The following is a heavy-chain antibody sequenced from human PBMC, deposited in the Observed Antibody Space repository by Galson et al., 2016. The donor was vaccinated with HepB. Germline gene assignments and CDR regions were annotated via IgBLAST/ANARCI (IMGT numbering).Heavy chain of an antibody. CDR1: GFTFDDYA. J-gene: IGHJ6*02. Sequence: SLRLSCAASGFTFDDYAMSWVRQTPGKGLEWVSTISSNSRTIDYADSVKGRFTIFRDNAENSLHLQMDSLKTEDTALYYCAKDRGNLNYYQLYGMDVWGQGTIVTVSS. CDR2: ISSNSRTI. CDR3: AKDRGNLNYYQLYGMDV. V-gene: IGHV3-9*01. D-gene: IGHD3-10*01.